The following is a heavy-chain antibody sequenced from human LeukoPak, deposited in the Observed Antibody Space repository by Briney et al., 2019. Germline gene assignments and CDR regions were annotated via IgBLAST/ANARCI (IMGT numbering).Heavy chain of an antibody. CDR2: FDPEDGET. J-gene: IGHJ4*02. CDR1: GYTLTELS. CDR3: ATWRPTTYYDYVWGSYRYYYFDY. V-gene: IGHV1-24*01. D-gene: IGHD3-16*02. Sequence: ASVKASCKVSGYTLTELSMHWVRQAPGKGLEWMGGFDPEDGETIYAQKFQGRVTMTEDTSTDTAYMELSSLRSEDTAVYYCATWRPTTYYDYVWGSYRYYYFDYWGQGTLVTVSS.